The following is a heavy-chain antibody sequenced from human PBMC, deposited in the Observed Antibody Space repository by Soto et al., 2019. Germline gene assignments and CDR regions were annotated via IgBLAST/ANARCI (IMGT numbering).Heavy chain of an antibody. V-gene: IGHV3-30-3*01. D-gene: IGHD6-13*01. CDR2: ISCDGSNK. CDR3: ARYAQRTLNIRQQLGPDY. CDR1: GFTFSSYS. Sequence: GGSLRFSCAASGFTFSSYSMHWVRQAPGKGLEWVSVISCDGSNKYYADSVKGRFTISRYNSKNTLYLQMNSLRAEDTAVYYCARYAQRTLNIRQQLGPDYWGQGTMVTVSS. J-gene: IGHJ4*02.